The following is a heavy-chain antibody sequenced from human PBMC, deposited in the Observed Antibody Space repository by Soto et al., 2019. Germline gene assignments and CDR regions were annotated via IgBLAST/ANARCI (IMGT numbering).Heavy chain of an antibody. V-gene: IGHV1-69*13. J-gene: IGHJ6*02. D-gene: IGHD2-2*01. Sequence: VASVRVSCTASGGTFSSYAIGWVRQAPGQGLEWMGGIIPIFGTANYAQKFQGRVTITADESTSTAYMELSSLRSEDTAVYYCARQKYCSSTSCYYYYGMDVWGQGTTVTVSS. CDR2: IIPIFGTA. CDR3: ARQKYCSSTSCYYYYGMDV. CDR1: GGTFSSYA.